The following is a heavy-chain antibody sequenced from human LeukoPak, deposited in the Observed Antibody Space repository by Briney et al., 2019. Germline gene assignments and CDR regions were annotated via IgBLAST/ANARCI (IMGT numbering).Heavy chain of an antibody. V-gene: IGHV3-21*01. CDR3: ARAGSIAAKPRYDY. D-gene: IGHD6-6*01. CDR2: ISSSSSYI. CDR1: GFTFSSYS. Sequence: GGSLRLSCAAPGFTFSSYSMNWVRPAPGKGLEWVSSISSSSSYIYYADSVKGRFTISRDNAKNSLYLQMNSLRAEDTAVYYCARAGSIAAKPRYDYWGQGTLVTVSS. J-gene: IGHJ4*02.